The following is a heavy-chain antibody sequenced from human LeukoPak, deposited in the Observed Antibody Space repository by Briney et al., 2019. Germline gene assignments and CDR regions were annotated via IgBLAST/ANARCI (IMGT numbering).Heavy chain of an antibody. CDR2: VSSSGSTI. CDR3: ARVAAGYYGVDV. J-gene: IGHJ6*04. CDR1: GFTFRSFE. D-gene: IGHD6-19*01. V-gene: IGHV3-48*03. Sequence: GGSLRLSCAASGFTFRSFEINWVRQAPGKGLEWVSYVSSSGSTIYYADSLEGRFTVSRDNAKNSLYLQMNSLRAEDTAVYYCARVAAGYYGVDVWGKGTTVSVSS.